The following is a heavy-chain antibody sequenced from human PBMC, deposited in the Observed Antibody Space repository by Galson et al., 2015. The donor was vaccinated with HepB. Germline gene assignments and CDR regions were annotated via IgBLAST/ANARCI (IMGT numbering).Heavy chain of an antibody. CDR3: AREGGVVVPAAENWFDP. CDR2: ISSSSSTI. J-gene: IGHJ5*02. CDR1: GFTFSSYS. Sequence: SLRLSCAASGFTFSSYSMNWVRQAPGKGLEWVSYISSSSSTIYYADSVKGRFTISRDNAKNSLYLQMNSLRAEDTAVYYCAREGGVVVPAAENWFDPWGQGTLVTVSS. V-gene: IGHV3-48*04. D-gene: IGHD2-2*01.